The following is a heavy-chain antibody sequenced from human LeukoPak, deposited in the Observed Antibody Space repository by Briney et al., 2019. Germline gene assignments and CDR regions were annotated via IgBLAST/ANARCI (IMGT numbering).Heavy chain of an antibody. CDR3: ARPLDYGDYVGFFDY. CDR2: INPNSGGT. V-gene: IGHV1-2*02. J-gene: IGHJ4*02. CDR1: GYTFTGYY. D-gene: IGHD4-17*01. Sequence: GASVKVSCKASGYTFTGYYMHWVRQAPGQGLEWMGWINPNSGGTNYAQKFQGRVTMTRDTPISTAYMELSRLRSDDTAVYYCARPLDYGDYVGFFDYWGQGTLVTVSS.